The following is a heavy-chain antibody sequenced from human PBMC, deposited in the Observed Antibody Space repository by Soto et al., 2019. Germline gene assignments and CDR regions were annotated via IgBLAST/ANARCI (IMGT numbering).Heavy chain of an antibody. CDR2: ISAYNGNT. CDR3: ARNPHYDFWSGYYNDLDY. J-gene: IGHJ4*02. Sequence: ASVKVSCKASGYTFTSYVISWVRQAPGQGLEWMGWISAYNGNTNYAQKLQGRVTMTTDTSTSTAYMELRSLRSDDTAVYYCARNPHYDFWSGYYNDLDYWGQGTLVTVSS. D-gene: IGHD3-3*01. V-gene: IGHV1-18*01. CDR1: GYTFTSYV.